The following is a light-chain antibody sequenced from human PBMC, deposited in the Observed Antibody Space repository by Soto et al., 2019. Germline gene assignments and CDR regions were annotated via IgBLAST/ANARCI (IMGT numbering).Light chain of an antibody. Sequence: QTVVTQEPSFSVSPGGTVTLTCGLSSGSVSTSYFPSWYQQTPGQVPRTLIHSTSTRSSGVPDRFSGSILENKAALTITGAQADDESDYYCVLFMGSGIGVFGGGTKLTVL. V-gene: IGLV8-61*01. CDR3: VLFMGSGIGV. CDR1: SGSVSTSYF. CDR2: STS. J-gene: IGLJ2*01.